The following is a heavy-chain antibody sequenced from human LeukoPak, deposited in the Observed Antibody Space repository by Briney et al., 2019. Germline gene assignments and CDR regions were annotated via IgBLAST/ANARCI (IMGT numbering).Heavy chain of an antibody. V-gene: IGHV3-33*01. CDR2: IWYDGSNK. CDR1: GFTFSSYG. CDR3: AREVGPFDY. D-gene: IGHD2-15*01. J-gene: IGHJ4*02. Sequence: GGSLRLSCAASGFTFSSYGMHRVRQAPGKGLEWVAVIWYDGSNKYYADSVKGRFTISRGNSKNTLYLQMNSLRAEDTAVYYCAREVGPFDYWGQGTLVTVSS.